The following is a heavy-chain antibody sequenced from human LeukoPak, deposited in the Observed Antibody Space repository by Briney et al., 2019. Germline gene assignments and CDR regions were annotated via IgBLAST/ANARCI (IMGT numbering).Heavy chain of an antibody. CDR1: GGSISSYY. D-gene: IGHD6-19*01. CDR3: ARVSLAVAGVQYYYFDY. CDR2: IYYSGST. J-gene: IGHJ4*02. V-gene: IGHV4-59*01. Sequence: PSETLSLTCTVSGGSISSYYWSWIRQPPGKGLEWIGYIYYSGSTNYNPSLKSRVTILVDTSKKQFSLKLGSVTAADTAVHYCARVSLAVAGVQYYYFDYWGQGTLVTVSS.